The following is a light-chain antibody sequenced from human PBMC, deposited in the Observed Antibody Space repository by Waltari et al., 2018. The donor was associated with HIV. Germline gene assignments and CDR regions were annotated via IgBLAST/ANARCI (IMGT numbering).Light chain of an antibody. CDR3: AAWDDSLSGVV. CDR1: SSNIGSNY. CDR2: RNN. V-gene: IGLV1-47*01. J-gene: IGLJ2*01. Sequence: SVLTQPPSASGTPGQRVTISCSGSSSNIGSNYVYWYQQLPGTAPKLLIYRNNQRPSGVPVRFSGSKSGTSASLAISGLRSEDEADYYCAAWDDSLSGVVFGGGTKLTVL.